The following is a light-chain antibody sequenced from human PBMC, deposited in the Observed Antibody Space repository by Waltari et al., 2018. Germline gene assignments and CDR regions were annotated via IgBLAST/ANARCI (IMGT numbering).Light chain of an antibody. Sequence: DIQMTQSPSTLSASVGDRVTITCRASQSISNLLAWYQQKPGKAPKVLIFDASDLESGVQSRVSGSGSGTEFTLTISSLQPDDFATYYCQQYNSYSPGMFGQGTKVDIK. J-gene: IGKJ1*01. CDR2: DAS. CDR1: QSISNL. V-gene: IGKV1-5*01. CDR3: QQYNSYSPGM.